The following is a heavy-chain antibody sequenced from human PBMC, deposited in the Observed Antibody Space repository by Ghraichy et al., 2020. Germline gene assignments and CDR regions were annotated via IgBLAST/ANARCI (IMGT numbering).Heavy chain of an antibody. Sequence: SETLSLTCTVSGGSISSSSYYWGWIRQPPGKGLEWIGSIYYSGSTYYNPSLKSRVTISVDTSKNQFSLKLSSVTAADTAVYYCARQGGGSSGLFDYWGQGTLVTVSS. CDR2: IYYSGST. V-gene: IGHV4-39*01. J-gene: IGHJ4*02. D-gene: IGHD6-19*01. CDR1: GGSISSSSYY. CDR3: ARQGGGSSGLFDY.